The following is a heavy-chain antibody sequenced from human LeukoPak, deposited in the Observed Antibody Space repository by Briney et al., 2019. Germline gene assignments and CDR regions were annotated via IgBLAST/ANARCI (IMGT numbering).Heavy chain of an antibody. V-gene: IGHV3-53*01. CDR1: GFTVSSNY. J-gene: IGHJ4*02. CDR2: IYSGGTT. D-gene: IGHD6-13*01. Sequence: PGGSLRLSCAASGFTVSSNYMSWVRQAPGKGLEWVSVIYSGGTTYYADSVKGRFTISRDSSKNTLYLQMNSLTGEDTAVSYCARGGSNWYNAYFDYWGQGTLVTVSS. CDR3: ARGGSNWYNAYFDY.